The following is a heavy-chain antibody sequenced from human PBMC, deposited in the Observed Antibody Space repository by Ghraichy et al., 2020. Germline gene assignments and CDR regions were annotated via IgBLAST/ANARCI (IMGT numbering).Heavy chain of an antibody. V-gene: IGHV3-53*01. CDR2: IYSGGST. CDR3: ARDHGSGYFDY. J-gene: IGHJ4*02. D-gene: IGHD3-22*01. Sequence: GSLRLSCAASGFTVSSNYMSWVRQAPGKGLEWVSVIYSGGSTYYADSVKGRFTISRDNSKNTLYLQMNSLRAEDTAVCYWARDHGSGYFDYWGQGTLVTVSS. CDR1: GFTVSSNY.